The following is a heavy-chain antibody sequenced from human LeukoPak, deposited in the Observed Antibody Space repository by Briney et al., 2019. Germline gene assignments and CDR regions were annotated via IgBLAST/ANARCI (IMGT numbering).Heavy chain of an antibody. J-gene: IGHJ4*02. Sequence: GGSLRLSCAASGFTFAPSWMNWVRQAPGRGLEWVAYINSDGTETSYVDSVKGRFTISRDNAKNSLYLQMNSLRAEDTAVYYCGRTPRELDYWGQGTLVTVSS. CDR3: GRTPRELDY. V-gene: IGHV3-7*01. CDR2: INSDGTET. D-gene: IGHD1-1*01. CDR1: GFTFAPSW.